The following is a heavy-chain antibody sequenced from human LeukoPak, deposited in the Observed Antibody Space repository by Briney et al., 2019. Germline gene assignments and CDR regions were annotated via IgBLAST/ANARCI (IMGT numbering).Heavy chain of an antibody. J-gene: IGHJ5*02. Sequence: GGSLRLSCSASGFSFSTYAMHWVRQAPGKGLEYVSGISSNGGNTYYADSVKGRFTISRDNSKNTLYLQMSSLRAEDTAMYYCARDWRSRRQLWLNWFDPWGQGTLVTVSS. CDR2: ISSNGGNT. CDR3: ARDWRSRRQLWLNWFDP. CDR1: GFSFSTYA. D-gene: IGHD5-18*01. V-gene: IGHV3-64D*09.